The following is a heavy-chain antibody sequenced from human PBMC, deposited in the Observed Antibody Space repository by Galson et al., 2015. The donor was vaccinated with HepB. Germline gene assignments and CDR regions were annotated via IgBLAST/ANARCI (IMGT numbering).Heavy chain of an antibody. J-gene: IGHJ2*01. CDR1: GFTFSSYA. Sequence: SLRLSCAASGFTFSSYAMNWVRQAPGKGLEWVSVITGSGGNTNYADSVKGRFTISRDTPKNTLYLQMNSLRAEDTAVYYCAKRGGYIDLWGRGTLVTVSS. CDR2: ITGSGGNT. D-gene: IGHD6-13*01. CDR3: AKRGGYIDL. V-gene: IGHV3-23*01.